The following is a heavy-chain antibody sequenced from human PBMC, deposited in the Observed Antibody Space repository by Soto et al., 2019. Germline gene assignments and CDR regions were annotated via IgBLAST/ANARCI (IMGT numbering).Heavy chain of an antibody. Sequence: SGGSLRLSCAASGFTFSSYAMSWVRQAPGKGLEWVSAISGSGGSTYYADSVKGRFTISRDNSKNTLYLQMNSLRAEDTAVYYCAKGLDCTNGVCYTSIDYWREGTLVTVSS. CDR1: GFTFSSYA. J-gene: IGHJ4*02. D-gene: IGHD2-8*01. CDR3: AKGLDCTNGVCYTSIDY. V-gene: IGHV3-23*01. CDR2: ISGSGGST.